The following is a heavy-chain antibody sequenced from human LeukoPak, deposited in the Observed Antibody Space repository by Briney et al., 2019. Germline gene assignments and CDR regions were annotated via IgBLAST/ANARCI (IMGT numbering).Heavy chain of an antibody. CDR3: ARDGIQARSTFDY. J-gene: IGHJ4*02. V-gene: IGHV3-30*02. CDR1: GFTFNNYG. CDR2: IRYNGNNQ. Sequence: HPGGSLRLSCAASGFTFNNYGMHWVRQAPGKGLEWVAFIRYNGNNQYYADSVKGRFTISRDNSKNTLYLQMNSLKGDDTAVYYCARDGIQARSTFDYWGQGTLVTVSS. D-gene: IGHD5-18*01.